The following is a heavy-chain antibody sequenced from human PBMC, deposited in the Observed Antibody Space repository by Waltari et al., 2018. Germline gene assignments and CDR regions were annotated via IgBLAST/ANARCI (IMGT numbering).Heavy chain of an antibody. Sequence: EVQLVESGGGLIQPGGSLRLSCAASGFTVSSNYMSWVRQAPGKGLELVSVIYSGGSTYYADSVKGLFTISRDNSKNTLYLQMNSLRAEDTAVYYCARDADSSGYSYYFDYWGQGTLVTVSS. CDR2: IYSGGST. CDR1: GFTVSSNY. V-gene: IGHV3-53*01. D-gene: IGHD3-22*01. J-gene: IGHJ4*02. CDR3: ARDADSSGYSYYFDY.